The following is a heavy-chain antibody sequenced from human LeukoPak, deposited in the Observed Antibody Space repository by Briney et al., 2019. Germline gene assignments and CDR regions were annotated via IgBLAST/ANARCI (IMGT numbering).Heavy chain of an antibody. J-gene: IGHJ5*02. V-gene: IGHV4-59*01. Sequence: PSETLSLTCTVSGDSISSYYWSWIRQPPGKGLEWIGYIYYSGSTNYNPSLKSRVTISVDTSKNQFSLKFSSVTAEDTAVYYCARYSGVSGYWFDPWGQGTLVTASS. CDR2: IYYSGST. CDR1: GDSISSYY. D-gene: IGHD3-16*01. CDR3: ARYSGVSGYWFDP.